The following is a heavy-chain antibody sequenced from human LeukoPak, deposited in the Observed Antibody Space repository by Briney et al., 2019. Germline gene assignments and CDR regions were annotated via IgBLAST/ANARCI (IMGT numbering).Heavy chain of an antibody. J-gene: IGHJ4*02. Sequence: GGSLRLSCAASGFTFRNYWMHWVRQAPGKGLVWVSRLNSDGSGTTYADSVKGRFTISRDNAKSTLYLQMNSLRAEDTAVYYCAREGYNYGYPGYWGQGTLVTVSS. CDR3: AREGYNYGYPGY. D-gene: IGHD5-18*01. CDR1: GFTFRNYW. V-gene: IGHV3-74*01. CDR2: LNSDGSGT.